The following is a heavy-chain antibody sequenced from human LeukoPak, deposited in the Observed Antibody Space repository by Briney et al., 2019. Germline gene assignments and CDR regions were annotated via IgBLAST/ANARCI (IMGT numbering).Heavy chain of an antibody. CDR2: ISGSGGST. V-gene: IGHV3-23*01. Sequence: GGSLRLSCAASGFTFSSYAMSWVRQAPGKGLEWVSAISGSGGSTYYADSVKGRFTISRDNSKNTLYLQMSSLRAEDTAVYYCAKDQGYDILTGYSPLDYWGQGTLVTVSS. J-gene: IGHJ4*02. CDR3: AKDQGYDILTGYSPLDY. CDR1: GFTFSSYA. D-gene: IGHD3-9*01.